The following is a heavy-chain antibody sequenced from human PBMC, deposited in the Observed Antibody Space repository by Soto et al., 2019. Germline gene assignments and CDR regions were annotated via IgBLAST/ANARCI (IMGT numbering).Heavy chain of an antibody. Sequence: QVQLVQSGAEVKKPGASVKVSCKASGYTFTSYGISWVRQAPGQGLEWMGWISPFNGNTNYARKLQGRVTMTTDTTTSTAYMELRSLRSDDTAVFYCARDLNQWELRLGVYWGQGTLVTVSS. CDR2: ISPFNGNT. V-gene: IGHV1-18*04. J-gene: IGHJ4*02. D-gene: IGHD1-26*01. CDR3: ARDLNQWELRLGVY. CDR1: GYTFTSYG.